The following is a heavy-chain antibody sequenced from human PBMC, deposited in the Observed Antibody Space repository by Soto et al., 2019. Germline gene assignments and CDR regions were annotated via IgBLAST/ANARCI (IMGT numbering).Heavy chain of an antibody. CDR3: ARPLYSYGPMDV. CDR2: INHSGST. V-gene: IGHV4-34*01. J-gene: IGHJ6*02. CDR1: GGSFSGYY. D-gene: IGHD5-18*01. Sequence: LSLTCAVYGGSFSGYYWSWIRQPPGKGLEWIGEINHSGSTNYNPSLKSRVTVSVDTSKNQFSLKLSSVTAADTAVYYCARPLYSYGPMDVWGQGTTVTVSS.